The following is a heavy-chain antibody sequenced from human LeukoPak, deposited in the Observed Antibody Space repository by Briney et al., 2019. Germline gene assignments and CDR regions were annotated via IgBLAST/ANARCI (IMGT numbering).Heavy chain of an antibody. CDR1: GFTFSSYA. J-gene: IGHJ6*02. D-gene: IGHD3-9*01. Sequence: GGSLRLSCAASGFTFSSYARSWVRQAPGKGLEWVSLIRGSGDNTYYADSVKGRFTIARDNSKNTLHLQMNSLRAEDTDVYYCAKLTDNYYYYGMDVWGQGTTVTVSS. CDR2: IRGSGDNT. CDR3: AKLTDNYYYYGMDV. V-gene: IGHV3-23*01.